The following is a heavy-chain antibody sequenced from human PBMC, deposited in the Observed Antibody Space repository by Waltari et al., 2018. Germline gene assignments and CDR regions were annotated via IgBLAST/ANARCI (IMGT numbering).Heavy chain of an antibody. Sequence: EVQLLESGGGLVQPGGSLRLSCAASGFTFSDYAMSWVRQAPGKGLEWVSSISGSGGSIYYADSVKGRFTFSRDNSRSTLYLQMNSLRAEDSALYYCAKRFCEDTSGPSLGKFYFDYWGQGTLVTVSS. D-gene: IGHD3-3*01. CDR1: GFTFSDYA. CDR3: AKRFCEDTSGPSLGKFYFDY. V-gene: IGHV3-23*01. CDR2: ISGSGGSI. J-gene: IGHJ4*02.